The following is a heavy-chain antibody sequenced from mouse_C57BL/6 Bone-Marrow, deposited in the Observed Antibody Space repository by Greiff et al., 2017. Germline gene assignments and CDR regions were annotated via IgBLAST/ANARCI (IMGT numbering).Heavy chain of an antibody. Sequence: QVQLQQSGAELVRPGASVKLSCKASGYTFTDYYINWVKQRPGQGLEWIARIYPGSGNTYYNEKFKGKATLTAEKSSSTAYMQLSSLTSEDSAVYFCARGAITTVEFDDWGQGTTLTVSS. CDR3: ARGAITTVEFDD. V-gene: IGHV1-76*01. CDR1: GYTFTDYY. D-gene: IGHD1-1*01. J-gene: IGHJ2*01. CDR2: IYPGSGNT.